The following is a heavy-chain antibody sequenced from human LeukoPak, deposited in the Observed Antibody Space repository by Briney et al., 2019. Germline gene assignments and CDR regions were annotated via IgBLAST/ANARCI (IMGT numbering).Heavy chain of an antibody. CDR2: INHSGST. V-gene: IGHV4-34*01. J-gene: IGHJ5*02. CDR3: ARGGGLLGHWVLNWFDP. D-gene: IGHD2/OR15-2a*01. CDR1: GGSFSGYY. Sequence: SETLSLTCAVYGGSFSGYYWSWIRQPPGKGLEWIGEINHSGSTNYNPSLKSRVTISVDTSKNQFSLKLSSVTAADTAVYYCARGGGLLGHWVLNWFDPWGQGTLVTVSS.